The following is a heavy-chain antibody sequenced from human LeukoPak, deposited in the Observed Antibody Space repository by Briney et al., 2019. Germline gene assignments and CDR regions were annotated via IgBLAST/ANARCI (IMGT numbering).Heavy chain of an antibody. CDR3: ARIGWFGEWIFDY. J-gene: IGHJ4*02. CDR2: ISSSGSTI. CDR1: GFTFSSYE. D-gene: IGHD3-10*01. V-gene: IGHV3-48*03. Sequence: GGSLRLSCAASGFTFSSYEMNWVRQAPGKGLEWVSYISSSGSTIYYADSVKGRFTISRGNAKNSLYLQMNSLRAEDTAVYYCARIGWFGEWIFDYWGQGTLVTVSS.